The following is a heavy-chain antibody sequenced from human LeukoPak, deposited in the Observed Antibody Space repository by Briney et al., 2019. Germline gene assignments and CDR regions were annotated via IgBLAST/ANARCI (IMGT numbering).Heavy chain of an antibody. Sequence: SETLSLTCAVYGGSFSGYYWSWIRQPPGKGLEWIGNIYYSGSTNYNPSLKSRVTISVDTSKKQFSLKLSSVTAADTAFYYCARYIVSYPHDAFDIWGQGTMVTVSS. J-gene: IGHJ3*02. CDR3: ARYIVSYPHDAFDI. CDR1: GGSFSGYY. V-gene: IGHV4-59*01. D-gene: IGHD1-26*01. CDR2: IYYSGST.